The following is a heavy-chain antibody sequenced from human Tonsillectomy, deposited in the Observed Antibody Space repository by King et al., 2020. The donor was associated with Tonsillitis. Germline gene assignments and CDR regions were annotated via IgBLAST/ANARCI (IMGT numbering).Heavy chain of an antibody. CDR3: VKHLDRYYYYGMDF. CDR1: GFTFSSYG. V-gene: IGHV3-30*18. D-gene: IGHD3-3*01. CDR2: ISYDGNNK. Sequence: VQLVESGGGVVQPGRSLRLSCAASGFTFSSYGMHWVRQAPGKGLEWVAVISYDGNNKYYADSVKGRFTISRDNSKNTLYLQMNSLRAEDTALYYCVKHLDRYYYYGMDFWGQGTTVTVSS. J-gene: IGHJ6*02.